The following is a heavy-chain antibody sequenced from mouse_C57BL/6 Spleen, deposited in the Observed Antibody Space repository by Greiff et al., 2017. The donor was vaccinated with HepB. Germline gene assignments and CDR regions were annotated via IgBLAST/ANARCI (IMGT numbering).Heavy chain of an antibody. J-gene: IGHJ3*01. D-gene: IGHD2-3*01. V-gene: IGHV1-52*01. CDR1: GYTFTSYW. Sequence: QVHVKQSGAELVRPGSSVKLSCKASGYTFTSYWMHWVKQRPIQGLEWIGNIDPSDSETHYNQKFKDKATLTVDKSSSTAYMQLSSLTSEDSAVYYWAAWDGPFAYWGQGTLVTVSA. CDR2: IDPSDSET. CDR3: AAWDGPFAY.